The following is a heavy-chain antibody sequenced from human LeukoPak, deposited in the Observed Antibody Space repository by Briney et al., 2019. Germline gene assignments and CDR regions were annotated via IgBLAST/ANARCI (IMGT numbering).Heavy chain of an antibody. CDR3: ARGVGLLRYFDWSSYYYYMDV. Sequence: GGSLRLSCAASGFTFSTYSMSWVRQAPGKGLEWVANIKQDGSEKYHVDSVRGRFTISRDNAKNSLYLQMNSLRAEDTAVYYCARGVGLLRYFDWSSYYYYMDVWGKGTTVTISS. J-gene: IGHJ6*03. V-gene: IGHV3-7*01. CDR1: GFTFSTYS. CDR2: IKQDGSEK. D-gene: IGHD3-9*01.